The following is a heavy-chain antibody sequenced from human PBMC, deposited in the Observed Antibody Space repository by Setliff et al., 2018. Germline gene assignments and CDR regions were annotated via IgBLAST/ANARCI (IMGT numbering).Heavy chain of an antibody. J-gene: IGHJ4*02. D-gene: IGHD3-22*01. CDR1: GYSFSDSA. V-gene: IGHV1-18*01. CDR2: ISAYSGNA. Sequence: ASVKVSCKAYGYSFSDSAVNWVRQAPGQGLEWVGWISAYSGNAYYAQKFQGRVTVTTDTSTTTAYMELRSLRADDTAVYYCARINFYVSSGYYYAPELWGQGTTVTVSS. CDR3: ARINFYVSSGYYYAPEL.